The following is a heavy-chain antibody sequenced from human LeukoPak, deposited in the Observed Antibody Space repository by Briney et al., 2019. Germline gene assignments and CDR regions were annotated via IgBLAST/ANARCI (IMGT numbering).Heavy chain of an antibody. CDR1: GYTFTSYG. J-gene: IGHJ5*02. V-gene: IGHV1-18*04. CDR3: ARDSNYDYVWGSYRPRALDP. CDR2: ISAYNGNT. D-gene: IGHD3-16*02. Sequence: ASVKVSCKASGYTFTSYGICWVRQAPGQGLEWMGWISAYNGNTNYAQKLQGRVTMTTDTSTSTAYMELRSLRSDDTAVYYCARDSNYDYVWGSYRPRALDPWGQGTLVTVSS.